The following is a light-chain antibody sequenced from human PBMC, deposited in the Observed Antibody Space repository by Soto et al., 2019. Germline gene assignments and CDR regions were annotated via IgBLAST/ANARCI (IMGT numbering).Light chain of an antibody. CDR2: DVS. CDR3: CSYTTSNTRRIV. Sequence: HCALTHLASVTGSPLDALTISCTGTSSDVGGYNYVSWYQQHPGKAPKFMIYDVSNRPSGVSNRFSGSKSGNTASLTISGLQAEDEADYYCCSYTTSNTRRIVFGTGTKVTVL. V-gene: IGLV2-14*01. J-gene: IGLJ1*01. CDR1: SSDVGGYNY.